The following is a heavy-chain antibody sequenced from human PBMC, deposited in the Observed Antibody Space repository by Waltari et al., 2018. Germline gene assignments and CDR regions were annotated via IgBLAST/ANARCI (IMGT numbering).Heavy chain of an antibody. CDR2: VIHYGSRK. CDR3: AKDLGYRFASGSSYFDS. Sequence: QVQLVESGGGVVQPGGSLRLSCGASGFIFGNYGMHWLRQAQGKGLEWVAVVIHYGSRKEYVDSVKGRFTISRDNSKSTLFLQMKSLTAEDSAVYYCAKDLGYRFASGSSYFDSWGQGVLVTVSS. D-gene: IGHD3-10*01. CDR1: GFIFGNYG. V-gene: IGHV3-30*18. J-gene: IGHJ4*02.